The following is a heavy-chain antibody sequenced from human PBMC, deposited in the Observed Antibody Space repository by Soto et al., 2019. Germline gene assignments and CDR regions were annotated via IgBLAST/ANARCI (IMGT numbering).Heavy chain of an antibody. Sequence: SETLSLTCAVYGGSFSGYYWSWIRQPPGKGLEWIGEINHSGSTNYNPSLKSRVTISVDTSKNQFSLKLSSVTAADTAVYYCASSSLKSWFDPWGQGTLVTVSS. V-gene: IGHV4-34*01. CDR1: GGSFSGYY. CDR2: INHSGST. D-gene: IGHD2-8*01. CDR3: ASSSLKSWFDP. J-gene: IGHJ5*02.